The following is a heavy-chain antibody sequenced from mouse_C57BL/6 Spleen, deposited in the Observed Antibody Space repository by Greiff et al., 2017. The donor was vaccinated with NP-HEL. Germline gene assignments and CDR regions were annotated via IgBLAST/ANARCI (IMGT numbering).Heavy chain of an antibody. Sequence: DVMLVESGGGLVQPGGSLKLSCAASGFTFSDYYMHWVRQTPEKRLEWVAYISNGGGSTYYPDTVKGRFTISRDNAKNTLYLQISRLKSEDTAMYYCARHPGNWGAMDYWGQGTSVTVSS. CDR3: ARHPGNWGAMDY. CDR2: ISNGGGST. J-gene: IGHJ4*01. V-gene: IGHV5-12*01. CDR1: GFTFSDYY. D-gene: IGHD4-1*01.